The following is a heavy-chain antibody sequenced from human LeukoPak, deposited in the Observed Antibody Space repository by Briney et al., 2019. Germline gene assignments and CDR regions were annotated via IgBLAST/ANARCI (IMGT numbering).Heavy chain of an antibody. CDR1: GFTFSSYE. Sequence: GGSLRLSCAASGFTFSSYEMNWVRQAPGKGLEWVSYISSSGSTIYYADSVKGRFTISRDNAKNSLYLQMNSLRAEDTALYYCAKERYSYSYGGWDPFDYWGQGTLVTVSS. D-gene: IGHD5-18*01. CDR2: ISSSGSTI. CDR3: AKERYSYSYGGWDPFDY. J-gene: IGHJ4*02. V-gene: IGHV3-48*03.